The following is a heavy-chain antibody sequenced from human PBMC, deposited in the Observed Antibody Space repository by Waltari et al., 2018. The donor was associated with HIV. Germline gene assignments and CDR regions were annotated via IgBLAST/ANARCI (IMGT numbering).Heavy chain of an antibody. J-gene: IGHJ4*02. V-gene: IGHV4-34*02. CDR3: ARVFGGGHFDS. D-gene: IGHD3-10*01. CDR1: GGSFSNNS. Sequence: QVQLQQWGAGLLKPSETLSLTCAVYGGSFSNNSWSWIRHLPGKGLEWIGEINQSGNTRYNPSLKSRVITSVDTSKKQFSLKLRFVTAADTAMYYCARVFGGGHFDSWGQGTLLIVSS. CDR2: INQSGNT.